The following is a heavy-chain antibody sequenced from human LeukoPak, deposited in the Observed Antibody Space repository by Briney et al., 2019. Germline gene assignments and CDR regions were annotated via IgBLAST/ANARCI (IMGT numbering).Heavy chain of an antibody. D-gene: IGHD3-10*01. CDR3: AKQDGSGIYYQPSFDY. Sequence: GESLKISCKGSGYSFTSYWIGWVRQMPGKCLEWMGIIYPGDSDTRYKPSFQCQFTISADKSISTAYLQWSSLKASDTAMYYCAKQDGSGIYYQPSFDYWGQGTLVTVSS. CDR2: IYPGDSDT. J-gene: IGHJ4*02. CDR1: GYSFTSYW. V-gene: IGHV5-51*01.